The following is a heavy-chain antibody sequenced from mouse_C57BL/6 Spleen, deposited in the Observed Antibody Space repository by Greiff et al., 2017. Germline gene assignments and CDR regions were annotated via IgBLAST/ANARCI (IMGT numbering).Heavy chain of an antibody. CDR2: IWSGGST. CDR1: GFSLTSYG. V-gene: IGHV2-2*01. CDR3: ARKERRNPYYAMDY. J-gene: IGHJ4*01. Sequence: VQVVESGPGLVQPSPCLSLTCTVSGFSLTSYGVHWVRQSPGKGLEWLGVIWSGGSTDYYAAFVSSLCIIKGNSTSQVFYIMNSLQADDAAIYYCARKERRNPYYAMDYGGQGTPVTVSA.